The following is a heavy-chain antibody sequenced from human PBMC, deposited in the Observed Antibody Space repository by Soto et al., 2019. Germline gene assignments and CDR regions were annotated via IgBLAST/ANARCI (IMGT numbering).Heavy chain of an antibody. CDR3: VREFGSSSEGGRDV. CDR1: EFTVSSNY. V-gene: IGHV3-53*01. J-gene: IGHJ6*02. CDR2: IYSGGIT. D-gene: IGHD6-6*01. Sequence: EVQLVESGGGLIQPGGSLRLSCAASEFTVSSNYMSWVRQDPGKGLEWVSVIYSGGITFYAESVKGRFTISRDNSKNTLYLQMNSLRAEDTAVYYCVREFGSSSEGGRDVGGQGTTVTVSS.